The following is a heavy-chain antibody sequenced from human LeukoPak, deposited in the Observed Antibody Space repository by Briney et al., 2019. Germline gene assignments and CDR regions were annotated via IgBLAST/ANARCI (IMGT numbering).Heavy chain of an antibody. D-gene: IGHD5-18*01. J-gene: IGHJ4*02. CDR3: ARMPVYSYGYIRPYYFDY. Sequence: SVKVSCKASGGTFSSYAISWLRQAPGQGLEWMGRIIPILGIANYAQKFQGRVTITADKSTSTAYMELSSLRSEDTAVYYCARMPVYSYGYIRPYYFDYWGQGTLVTVSS. V-gene: IGHV1-69*04. CDR1: GGTFSSYA. CDR2: IIPILGIA.